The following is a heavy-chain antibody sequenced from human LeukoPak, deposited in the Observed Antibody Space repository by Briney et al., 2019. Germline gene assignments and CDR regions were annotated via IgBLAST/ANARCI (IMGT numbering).Heavy chain of an antibody. V-gene: IGHV1-8*03. CDR3: AKSTPFPAAAYDS. Sequence: ASVTVSCKASGYTFTNYHINWVRQATGQGLEWMGWMNPNNGDSGYAQKFQGRVTITRDTSISTSYMELRSLRSDDTAVYFCAKSTPFPAAAYDSGGQGTLVTVSS. J-gene: IGHJ4*02. CDR1: GYTFTNYH. D-gene: IGHD2/OR15-2a*01. CDR2: MNPNNGDS.